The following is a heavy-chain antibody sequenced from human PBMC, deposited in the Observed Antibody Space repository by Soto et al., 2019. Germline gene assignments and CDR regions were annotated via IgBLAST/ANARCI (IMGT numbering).Heavy chain of an antibody. D-gene: IGHD2-2*01. CDR2: IIPISGTA. CDR3: ASSQGSSTSLEIYYYYYYGMDV. CDR1: GGTFSSYA. V-gene: IGHV1-69*01. Sequence: QVQLVQSGAEVKKPGSSVKVSCKASGGTFSSYAISWVRQAPGQGLEWMGGIIPISGTANYAQKFQGRDTITVDESTSTAYMELSSLRSEDTAVYYCASSQGSSTSLEIYYYYYYGMDVWGQGTTVTVSS. J-gene: IGHJ6*02.